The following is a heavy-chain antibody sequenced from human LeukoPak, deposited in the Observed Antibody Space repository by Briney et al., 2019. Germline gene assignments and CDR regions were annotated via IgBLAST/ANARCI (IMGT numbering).Heavy chain of an antibody. Sequence: GGSLRLSCAASGFTFSSYAMSWVRQAPGKGLEWVSAISGSGGSTYYADSVKGRFTISRDNSKNTLYLQMNSLRAEDTAVYYCAKAFPYCSGGSCYSGGFDYWGQGTLVTVSS. CDR2: ISGSGGST. J-gene: IGHJ4*02. CDR3: AKAFPYCSGGSCYSGGFDY. CDR1: GFTFSSYA. V-gene: IGHV3-23*01. D-gene: IGHD2-15*01.